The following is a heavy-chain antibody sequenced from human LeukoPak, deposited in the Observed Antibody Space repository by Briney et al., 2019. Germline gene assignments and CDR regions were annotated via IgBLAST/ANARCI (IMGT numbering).Heavy chain of an antibody. D-gene: IGHD2-2*01. CDR1: DYSFINYV. Sequence: SVRVSCKASDYSFINYVISWVRQAPGQGLEWMGGIIPIFGTANYAQKFQGRVTITADESTSTAYMELSRLKSDDTAVYYCARPQLLSPFDIWGQGTMVTVSS. CDR3: ARPQLLSPFDI. CDR2: IIPIFGTA. V-gene: IGHV1-69*13. J-gene: IGHJ3*02.